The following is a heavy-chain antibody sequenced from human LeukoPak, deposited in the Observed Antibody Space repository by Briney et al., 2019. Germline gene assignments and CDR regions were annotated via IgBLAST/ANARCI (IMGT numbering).Heavy chain of an antibody. Sequence: HAGGSLRLSCVASGLTFRSSSMDWVRQAPGKGLEWLAFIRFDGSTKYYADSVKGRFTVSRDNSKSTLYLQMNSLRAEDTAVYYCAQPDFWGQGTLVTVSS. J-gene: IGHJ4*02. CDR1: GLTFRSSS. V-gene: IGHV3-30*02. CDR2: IRFDGSTK. CDR3: AQPDF.